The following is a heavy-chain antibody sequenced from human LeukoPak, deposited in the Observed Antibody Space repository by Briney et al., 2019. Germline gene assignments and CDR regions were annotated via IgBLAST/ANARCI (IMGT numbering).Heavy chain of an antibody. CDR1: GGAISSGGYY. J-gene: IGHJ3*02. V-gene: IGHV4-61*08. D-gene: IGHD3-10*01. CDR3: ARKDYYGSGNAFDI. Sequence: PSQTLSLTCTVSGGAISSGGYYWSWIRQHPGKGLEWIGYIYYSGSTNYNPSLKSRVTISVDTSKNQFSLKLSSVTAADTAVYYCARKDYYGSGNAFDIWGQGTMVTVSS. CDR2: IYYSGST.